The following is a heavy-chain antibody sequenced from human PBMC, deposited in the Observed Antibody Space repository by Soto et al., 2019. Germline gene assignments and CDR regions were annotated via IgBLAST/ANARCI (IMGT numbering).Heavy chain of an antibody. CDR1: GGSISSSSYY. CDR3: ARIEYDFWSGYYTSPSYYIDA. J-gene: IGHJ6*03. Sequence: SETLSLTCTVAGGSISSSSYYWGWIRQPPGKGLEWIGSIYYSGSTYYNPSLKSRVTISVDTSKNQFSLKLSSVTAADTAVYYCARIEYDFWSGYYTSPSYYIDARAQGTTLPVSS. V-gene: IGHV4-39*01. CDR2: IYYSGST. D-gene: IGHD3-3*01.